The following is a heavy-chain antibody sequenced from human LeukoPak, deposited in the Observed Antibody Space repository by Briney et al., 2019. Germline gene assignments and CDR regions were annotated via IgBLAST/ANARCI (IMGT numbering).Heavy chain of an antibody. D-gene: IGHD6-19*01. CDR3: AKAAQWLVRGDY. CDR2: IRYDGSNK. Sequence: PGGSLRLSCAASGFTFSSYGMHWVRQAPGKGLEWVAFIRYDGSNKYYADSVKGRFTISRDNSENTLYLQMNSLRAEDTAVYYCAKAAQWLVRGDYWGQGTLVTVSS. CDR1: GFTFSSYG. V-gene: IGHV3-30*02. J-gene: IGHJ4*02.